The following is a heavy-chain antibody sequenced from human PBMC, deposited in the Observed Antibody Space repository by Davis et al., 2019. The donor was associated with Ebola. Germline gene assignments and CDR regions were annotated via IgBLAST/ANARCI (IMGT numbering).Heavy chain of an antibody. V-gene: IGHV1-3*01. CDR1: GYSFTDHA. Sequence: ASVKVSCKGSGYSFTDHAIHWVRQAPGQRPEWMGWVNAGSGHTQFSQKFPGRVTMSRDTSASTAYMELSSQGSEDTAVYWCARDSGVYCSTTGCSNNWFDFWGQGTLVTVSS. CDR3: ARDSGVYCSTTGCSNNWFDF. J-gene: IGHJ5*01. D-gene: IGHD2-2*01. CDR2: VNAGSGHT.